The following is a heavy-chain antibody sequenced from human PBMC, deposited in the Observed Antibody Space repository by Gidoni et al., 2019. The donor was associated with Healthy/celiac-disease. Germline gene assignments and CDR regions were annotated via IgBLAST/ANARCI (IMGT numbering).Heavy chain of an antibody. D-gene: IGHD1-26*01. CDR2: INAGNGNT. Sequence: QVQLVQSGAEVKKPGASVKVSCKASGYTFTSYAMHWVRQAPGQRLEWMGWINAGNGNTKYSQKFQGRVTITRDTSASTAYMELSSLRSEDTAVYYCARGVGATLYYYGMDVWGQGTTVTVSS. J-gene: IGHJ6*02. CDR1: GYTFTSYA. CDR3: ARGVGATLYYYGMDV. V-gene: IGHV1-3*01.